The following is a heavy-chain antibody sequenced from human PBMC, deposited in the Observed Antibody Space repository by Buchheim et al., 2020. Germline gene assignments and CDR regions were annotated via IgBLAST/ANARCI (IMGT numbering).Heavy chain of an antibody. CDR1: GGSFSGYY. Sequence: QVQLQQWGAGLLKPSETLSLTCAVYGGSFSGYYWSWIRQPPGKGLEWIGEINHSGSTNYNPSLKSRVTISVDTSKNQFSLKLSSVTAADTAVYYCARLLSQRMLRPGGNWFDPWGQGTL. V-gene: IGHV4-34*01. D-gene: IGHD2-2*01. CDR2: INHSGST. J-gene: IGHJ5*02. CDR3: ARLLSQRMLRPGGNWFDP.